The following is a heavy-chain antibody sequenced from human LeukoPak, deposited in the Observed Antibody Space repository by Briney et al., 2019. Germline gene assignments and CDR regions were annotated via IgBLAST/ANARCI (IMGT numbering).Heavy chain of an antibody. CDR3: ARDSAEKATYYYDSSGFDAFDI. CDR2: ISGSGGST. CDR1: GFTFSSYA. D-gene: IGHD3-22*01. Sequence: GGSLRLSCAASGFTFSSYAMSWVRQAPGKGLEWVSAISGSGGSTYYADSVKGRFTISRDNSKNTLYLQMNSLRAEDTAVYYCARDSAEKATYYYDSSGFDAFDIWGQGTMVTVSS. V-gene: IGHV3-23*01. J-gene: IGHJ3*02.